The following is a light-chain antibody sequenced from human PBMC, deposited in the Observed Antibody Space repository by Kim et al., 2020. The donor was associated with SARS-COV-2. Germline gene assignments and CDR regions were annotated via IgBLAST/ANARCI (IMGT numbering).Light chain of an antibody. CDR1: SLRSYY. Sequence: AWGQTVKSNCQGDSLRSYYASWYQKKPGQAPIVVIYGKNNRPSGIPDRFSGSSSGDTASLTITGTQAGDEADYFCNSRGSNDNVLFGGGTQLTVL. V-gene: IGLV3-19*01. CDR3: NSRGSNDNVL. CDR2: GKN. J-gene: IGLJ2*01.